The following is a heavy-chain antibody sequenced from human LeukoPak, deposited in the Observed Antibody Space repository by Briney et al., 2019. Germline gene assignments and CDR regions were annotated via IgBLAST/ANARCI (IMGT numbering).Heavy chain of an antibody. D-gene: IGHD3-9*01. CDR1: GGTFRSYA. CDR2: IITIIGTA. V-gene: IGHV1-69*01. J-gene: IGHJ4*02. CDR3: ARSELVTPDFDY. Sequence: SVKVSWKASGGTFRSYAISWVRQAPGQGLEWMGGIITIIGTANYAQMFQGRVTITADESTSTAYMEPSSLRSEHTAVYFCARSELVTPDFDYWGQGTLATVSS.